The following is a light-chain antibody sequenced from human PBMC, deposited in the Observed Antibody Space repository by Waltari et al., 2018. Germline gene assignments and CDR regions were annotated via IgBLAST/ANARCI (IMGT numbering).Light chain of an antibody. CDR3: QQYYRTPPT. V-gene: IGKV4-1*01. CDR1: QTVLYSSNNKNF. J-gene: IGKJ2*01. Sequence: DIVMTQSPASLAVSLGERATINCQSSQTVLYSSNNKNFLAWYQQKAGQPPKLLINWASTREFGVPDRFSGSGSGTDFTLTISSLQAEDVAVYYCQQYYRTPPTFGQGTKLEIK. CDR2: WAS.